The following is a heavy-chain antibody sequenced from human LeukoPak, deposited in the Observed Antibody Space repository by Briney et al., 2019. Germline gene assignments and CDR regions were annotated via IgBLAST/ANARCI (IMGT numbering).Heavy chain of an antibody. J-gene: IGHJ4*02. V-gene: IGHV3-21*01. CDR3: ARADKQWLTRIGIDY. CDR2: ISSSSSYI. Sequence: GGSLRLSCVASGFTFSSYSMNWVRQAPGKGLEWVSSISSSSSYIYYADSVKGRFTISRDNAKNSLYLQMNSLRAEDTAVYYCARADKQWLTRIGIDYWGQGTLVTVSS. CDR1: GFTFSSYS. D-gene: IGHD6-19*01.